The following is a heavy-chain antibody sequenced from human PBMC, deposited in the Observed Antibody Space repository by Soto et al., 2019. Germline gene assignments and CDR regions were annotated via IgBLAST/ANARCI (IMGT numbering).Heavy chain of an antibody. V-gene: IGHV4-39*07. J-gene: IGHJ4*02. CDR1: GVSMSSSTYY. D-gene: IGHD2-8*02. CDR2: ISSSGNT. CDR3: ARDKITGLFDY. Sequence: PSETLSLTCTVSGVSMSSSTYYWGWIRQPPGKGLEWIGKISSSGNTYYNPSLRSRVTISVDTSKNQFSLKLNAVTAADTAVYYCARDKITGLFDYWGQGTLVTVSS.